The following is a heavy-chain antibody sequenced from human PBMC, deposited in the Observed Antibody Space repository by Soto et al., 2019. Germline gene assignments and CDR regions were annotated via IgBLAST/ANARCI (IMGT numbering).Heavy chain of an antibody. V-gene: IGHV1-2*02. CDR3: AKDHNIVVVPGATGGMDV. D-gene: IGHD2-2*01. J-gene: IGHJ6*02. CDR1: GGTFSSYA. CDR2: INPNSGGT. Sequence: GASVKVSCKASGGTFSSYAISWVRQAPGQGLEWMGWINPNSGGTNYAQKFQGRVTMTRVTSISTAYTELSSLRSDDTALYYCAKDHNIVVVPGATGGMDVWGQGTTVTVSS.